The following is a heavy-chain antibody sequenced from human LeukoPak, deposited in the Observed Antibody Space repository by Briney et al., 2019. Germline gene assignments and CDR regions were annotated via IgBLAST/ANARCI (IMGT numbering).Heavy chain of an antibody. Sequence: GGSLRLSCAASDFILRAYGMNWVRQAPGKGLVWVSHVNFDGSSTSYADSVKGRFTISRDNARNTLYLQMNSLRVEDTAVYYCARGVDYGLGVWGQGTTVTVSS. CDR3: ARGVDYGLGV. CDR1: DFILRAYG. J-gene: IGHJ6*02. D-gene: IGHD2-15*01. CDR2: VNFDGSST. V-gene: IGHV3-74*01.